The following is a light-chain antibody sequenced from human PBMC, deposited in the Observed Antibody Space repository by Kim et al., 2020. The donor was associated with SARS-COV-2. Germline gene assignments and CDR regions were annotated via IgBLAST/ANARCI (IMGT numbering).Light chain of an antibody. Sequence: VSPAQTPRITCSGEKLWDKCSCWYQQQPGQSPVQVVNQYSKRTSGIPERFSGANSGNTATLTISGTHAMDEACYYCQAWDSSTVVFGGGTQLTVL. CDR3: QAWDSSTVV. CDR2: QYS. V-gene: IGLV3-1*01. CDR1: KLWDKC. J-gene: IGLJ2*01.